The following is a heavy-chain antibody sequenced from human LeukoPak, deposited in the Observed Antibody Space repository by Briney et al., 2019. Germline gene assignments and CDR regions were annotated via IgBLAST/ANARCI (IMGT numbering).Heavy chain of an antibody. CDR2: ISAYNGNE. V-gene: IGHV1-18*01. CDR1: GYTFTNYG. CDR3: ARDRWSSSSSEGALDI. J-gene: IGHJ3*02. Sequence: GASVKVSCKASGYTFTNYGISWVRQAPGQGLDWMGWISAYNGNEVYAQELQGRVTMTTDTSTSTAYMELRSLRSDDTAVYYCARDRWSSSSSEGALDIWGQGTMVTVSS. D-gene: IGHD6-6*01.